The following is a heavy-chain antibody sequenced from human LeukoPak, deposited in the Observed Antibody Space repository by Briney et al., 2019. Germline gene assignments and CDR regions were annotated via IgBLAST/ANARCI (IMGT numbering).Heavy chain of an antibody. CDR3: ATEEQLAGGGVGDYFHY. CDR2: ISGSGGKT. CDR1: GFTFSSYA. D-gene: IGHD6-6*01. Sequence: GGSLRLSCAASGFTFSSYAMSWVRQAPGKGLEWVSAISGSGGKTFYADSVKGRFTISRDNSKNTLYLQMNSQRAEDTAIYYCATEEQLAGGGVGDYFHYWGQGTLVSVSS. J-gene: IGHJ4*02. V-gene: IGHV3-23*01.